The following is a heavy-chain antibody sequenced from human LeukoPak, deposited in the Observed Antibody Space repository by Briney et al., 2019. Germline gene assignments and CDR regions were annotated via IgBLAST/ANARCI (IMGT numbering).Heavy chain of an antibody. Sequence: GGSLRLSCAASGFTFSSYAMSWVRQAPGKGLEWVSAISGSGGSTYYADSVKGRFTISRDNSKNTLYLQMNRLRAEDTAIYYCAKKKVATTGQNWFDSWGQGTLVTVSS. J-gene: IGHJ5*01. CDR1: GFTFSSYA. CDR3: AKKKVATTGQNWFDS. CDR2: ISGSGGST. D-gene: IGHD1-1*01. V-gene: IGHV3-23*01.